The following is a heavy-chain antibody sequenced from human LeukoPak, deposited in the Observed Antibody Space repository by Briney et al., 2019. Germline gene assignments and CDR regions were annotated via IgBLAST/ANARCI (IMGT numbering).Heavy chain of an antibody. CDR2: IYTSGST. V-gene: IGHV4-4*07. J-gene: IGHJ5*02. Sequence: PSETLSLTCTVSGGSISSYYWSWIRQPAGKGLGWIGRIYTSGSTNYNPSLKSRVTMSVDTSKNQFSLQLSSVTAADTAVYYCARGVTYYDFWSGYYRINWFDPWGQGTLVTVSS. D-gene: IGHD3-3*01. CDR3: ARGVTYYDFWSGYYRINWFDP. CDR1: GGSISSYY.